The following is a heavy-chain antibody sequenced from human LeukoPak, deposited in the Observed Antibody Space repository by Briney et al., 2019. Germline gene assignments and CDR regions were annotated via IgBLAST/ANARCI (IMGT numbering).Heavy chain of an antibody. Sequence: ASVKVSCKASGYTFTSFGITWVRQAPGQGLEWMGWISAYNSNTNYRQKLQGRVTMTTDTSTNTAYMELRSLRSEDTAVYYCARSGDFWSGYNWFDPWGQGTLVTVSS. CDR3: ARSGDFWSGYNWFDP. V-gene: IGHV1-18*01. CDR2: ISAYNSNT. D-gene: IGHD3-3*01. CDR1: GYTFTSFG. J-gene: IGHJ5*02.